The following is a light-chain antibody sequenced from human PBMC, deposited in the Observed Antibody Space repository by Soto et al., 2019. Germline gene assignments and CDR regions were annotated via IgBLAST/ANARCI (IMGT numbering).Light chain of an antibody. CDR1: QSIRSW. Sequence: DIQITQSPSTLSASVGDRVTITCRASQSIRSWLAWYQQKPGKAPNLLIYEASTLESGVPSRFSGSGSGTEFTLTISSLQSEDFGFYYCQQYNEWPRTFGQGTKVDMK. V-gene: IGKV1-5*01. CDR3: QQYNEWPRT. CDR2: EAS. J-gene: IGKJ2*01.